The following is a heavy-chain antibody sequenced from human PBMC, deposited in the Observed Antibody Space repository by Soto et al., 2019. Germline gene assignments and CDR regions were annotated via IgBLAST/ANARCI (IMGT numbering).Heavy chain of an antibody. Sequence: PSETLSLTCTVSGGSISSGGYYWSWIRQHPGKGLEWIGYIYYSGSTYYNPSLKSRVTISVDTSKNQFSLKLISVTAADTAVYYCARVDYYDSNGYQVWGQGTLVTVSS. J-gene: IGHJ4*02. V-gene: IGHV4-31*03. CDR3: ARVDYYDSNGYQV. CDR1: GGSISSGGYY. D-gene: IGHD3-22*01. CDR2: IYYSGST.